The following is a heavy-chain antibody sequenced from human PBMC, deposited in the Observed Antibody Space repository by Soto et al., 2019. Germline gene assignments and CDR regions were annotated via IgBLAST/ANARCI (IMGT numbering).Heavy chain of an antibody. D-gene: IGHD4-4*01. CDR2: IVVGSGHI. CDR3: ARDRGTTDWFDP. Sequence: SVKVSCKASGFTFTTSAMQWVRQARGQRLEWIGWIVVGSGHINYAQQFHERVTITRDMSTGTVYMELSSLRSEDTAVYYCARDRGTTDWFDPWGQGTLVTVSS. CDR1: GFTFTTSA. J-gene: IGHJ5*02. V-gene: IGHV1-58*02.